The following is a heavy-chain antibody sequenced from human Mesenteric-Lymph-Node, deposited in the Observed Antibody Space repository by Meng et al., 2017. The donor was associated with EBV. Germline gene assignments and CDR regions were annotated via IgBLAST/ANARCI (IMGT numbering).Heavy chain of an antibody. V-gene: IGHV4-30-4*01. CDR3: ARTHFYDSSNYGFDY. CDR1: GGSIRRGGGY. Sequence: LHESVPGRGKPTQTLSLTCAVFGGSIRRGGGYWSWIRQPPGKGLEWIGYISYSGSTYYNPSLKSRVTISVDTSKNQFSLKLSSVTAADTAVYYCARTHFYDSSNYGFDYWGQGTLVTVSS. CDR2: ISYSGST. J-gene: IGHJ4*02. D-gene: IGHD3-22*01.